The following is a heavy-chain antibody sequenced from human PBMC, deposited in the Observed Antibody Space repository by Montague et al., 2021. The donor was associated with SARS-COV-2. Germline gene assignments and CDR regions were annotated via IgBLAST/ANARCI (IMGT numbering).Heavy chain of an antibody. J-gene: IGHJ6*02. D-gene: IGHD3-3*01. CDR3: ARDRRFLEWPGLYYYYGMDV. Sequence: SETLSLTCTVSGGSISSYYWSWIRQPPRKGLEWIGYIYYSGSTNYNPSLKGRVTISVDTSKNQFSLKLSSVTAADTAVYYCARDRRFLEWPGLYYYYGMDVWGQGTTVTVSS. CDR1: GGSISSYY. V-gene: IGHV4-59*01. CDR2: IYYSGST.